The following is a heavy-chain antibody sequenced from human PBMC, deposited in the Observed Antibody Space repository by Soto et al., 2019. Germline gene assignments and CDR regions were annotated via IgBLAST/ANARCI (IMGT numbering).Heavy chain of an antibody. J-gene: IGHJ4*02. CDR2: IYYSGST. V-gene: IGHV4-39*01. CDR3: ARHESRPPYFIVVVTRIDY. D-gene: IGHD3-22*01. Sequence: SETLSLTCTVSGGSISSSSYYWGWIRQPPGKGLEWIGSIYYSGSTYYNPSLKSRVTISVDTSKNQFSLKLSSVTAADTAVYYCARHESRPPYFIVVVTRIDYWGQGTLVTVSS. CDR1: GGSISSSSYY.